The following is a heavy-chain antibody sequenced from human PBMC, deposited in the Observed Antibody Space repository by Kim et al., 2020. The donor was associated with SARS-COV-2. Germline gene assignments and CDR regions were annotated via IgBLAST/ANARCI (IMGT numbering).Heavy chain of an antibody. V-gene: IGHV1-2*02. CDR2: INPNSGGT. D-gene: IGHD3-16*02. Sequence: ASVKVSCKASGYTFTGYYMHWVRQAPGQGLEWMGWINPNSGGTNYAQKFQGRVTMTRDTSISTAYMELSRLRSDDTAVYYCASLDYVWGSYRDRVDYWGQGTLVTVSS. J-gene: IGHJ4*02. CDR1: GYTFTGYY. CDR3: ASLDYVWGSYRDRVDY.